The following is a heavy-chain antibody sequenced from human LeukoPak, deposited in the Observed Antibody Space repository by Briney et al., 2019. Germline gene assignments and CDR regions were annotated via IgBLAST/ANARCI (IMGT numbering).Heavy chain of an antibody. CDR2: IYYSGST. CDR1: GGSISSYY. J-gene: IGHJ4*02. Sequence: SETLSLTCTVSGGSISSYYWSWIRQPPGKGLEWIGYIYYSGSTNYNPSLKRRVTISVDTSKNQFSLKLSSVTAADTAVYYCARGGRFDYWGQGTLVTVPS. V-gene: IGHV4-59*08. CDR3: ARGGRFDY.